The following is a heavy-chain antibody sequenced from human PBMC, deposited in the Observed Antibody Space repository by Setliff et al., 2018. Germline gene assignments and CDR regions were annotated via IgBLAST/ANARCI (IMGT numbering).Heavy chain of an antibody. J-gene: IGHJ4*02. CDR1: GGSVSTYY. V-gene: IGHV4-59*02. D-gene: IGHD5-18*01. Sequence: SETLSLTCTVSGGSVSTYYWSWIRQPPGKGLEWIGFIFYSGYTHYNPSLKSRVTMSVDVSGDQFSLELSSVTAADTAVYFCARGSGRGYSYGLFDYWGQGSLVTVS. CDR2: IFYSGYT. CDR3: ARGSGRGYSYGLFDY.